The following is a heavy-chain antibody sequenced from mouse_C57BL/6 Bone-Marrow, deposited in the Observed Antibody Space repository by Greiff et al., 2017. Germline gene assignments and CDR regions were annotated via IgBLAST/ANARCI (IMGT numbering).Heavy chain of an antibody. D-gene: IGHD2-10*01. CDR3: TTAYYGNYRGYYFDY. J-gene: IGHJ2*01. CDR2: IDPENGDT. CDR1: GFNIKDDY. V-gene: IGHV14-4*01. Sequence: EVQLQQSGAELVRPGASVKLSCTASGFNIKDDYMHWVKQRPEQGLEWIGWIDPENGDTEYASKFQGKATITADTSSNTAYLQLSSLTSEDTAVYYCTTAYYGNYRGYYFDYGGQGTTLTVSS.